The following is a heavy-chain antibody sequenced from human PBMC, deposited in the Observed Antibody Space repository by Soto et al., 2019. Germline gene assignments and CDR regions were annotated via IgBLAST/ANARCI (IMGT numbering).Heavy chain of an antibody. D-gene: IGHD1-7*01. J-gene: IGHJ6*02. CDR3: ARGLLELPSTQIYYYYYGMDV. CDR2: INPSGGST. CDR1: GYTFTSYY. V-gene: IGHV1-46*01. Sequence: ASVKVSCKASGYTFTSYYMYWVRQAPGQGLEWMGIINPSGGSTSYAQKFQGRVTMTRDTSTSTVYMELSSLRSEDTAVYYCARGLLELPSTQIYYYYYGMDVWGQGTTVTVSS.